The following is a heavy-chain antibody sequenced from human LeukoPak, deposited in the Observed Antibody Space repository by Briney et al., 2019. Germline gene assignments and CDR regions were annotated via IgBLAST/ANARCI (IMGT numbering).Heavy chain of an antibody. J-gene: IGHJ3*01. V-gene: IGHV3-7*01. Sequence: GGSLRLSCAASGFTFSSYWMTSVRQAPGKRPECVANIKEDGSEEYYVDSVKGRFSISRDNAKNSLHLQMNSLRAEDTAVYYCARDWLAGNPYHAFDLWGKGTMVTVSS. CDR3: ARDWLAGNPYHAFDL. D-gene: IGHD3-22*01. CDR2: IKEDGSEE. CDR1: GFTFSSYW.